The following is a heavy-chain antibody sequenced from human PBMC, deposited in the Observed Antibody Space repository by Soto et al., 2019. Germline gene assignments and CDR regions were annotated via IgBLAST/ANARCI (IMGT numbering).Heavy chain of an antibody. Sequence: EVQLLESGGGLVQPGGSLRLSCAASGFNFRNYAMSWVRQGPGKGLEWVSTISSGDAFTYYADSVKGRFTISRDYSKSTLYLQMNTLRAEDTAVYYCAKDRQDSSFSWGQGTLVTVSS. J-gene: IGHJ5*02. V-gene: IGHV3-23*01. D-gene: IGHD6-19*01. CDR2: ISSGDAFT. CDR3: AKDRQDSSFS. CDR1: GFNFRNYA.